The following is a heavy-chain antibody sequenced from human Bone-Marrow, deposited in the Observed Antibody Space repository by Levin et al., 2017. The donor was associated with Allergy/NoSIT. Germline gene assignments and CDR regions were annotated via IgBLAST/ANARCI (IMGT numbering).Heavy chain of an antibody. CDR3: ARALLRAVTHPCNWFDP. CDR1: GGSISSGDYY. J-gene: IGHJ5*02. CDR2: IYYSGST. Sequence: SETLSLTCTVSGGSISSGDYYWSWIRQPPGKGLEWIGYIYYSGSTYYNPSLKSRITISVDTSKNQFSLNLSSVTAADTAVYFCARALLRAVTHPCNWFDPWGLGTLVTVSS. D-gene: IGHD4-17*01. V-gene: IGHV4-30-4*01.